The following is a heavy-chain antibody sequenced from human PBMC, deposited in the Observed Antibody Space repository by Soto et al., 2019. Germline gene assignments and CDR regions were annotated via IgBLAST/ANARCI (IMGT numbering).Heavy chain of an antibody. J-gene: IGHJ5*02. D-gene: IGHD3-9*01. CDR3: ALMEEGLRYFDPNWFDP. CDR2: IIPIFGTA. CDR1: GGTFSSYA. Sequence: GASVKVSCKASGGTFSSYAISWVRHAPGQGLEWMGGIIPIFGTANYAQKFQGRVTITADESTSTAYMELSSLRSEDTAVYYCALMEEGLRYFDPNWFDPWGQGTLVTVSS. V-gene: IGHV1-69*13.